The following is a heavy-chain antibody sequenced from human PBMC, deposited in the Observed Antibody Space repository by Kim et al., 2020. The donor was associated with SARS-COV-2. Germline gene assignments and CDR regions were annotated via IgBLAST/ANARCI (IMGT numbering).Heavy chain of an antibody. V-gene: IGHV3-48*02. D-gene: IGHD5-12*01. Sequence: GGSLRLSCAASGFTFSSYSMNWVRQAPGKGLEWVSYISSSSSTIYYADSVKGRFTISRDNAKNSLYLQMNSLRDEDTAVYYCARARSYSGYDSGWFDPWGQGTLVTVSS. CDR1: GFTFSSYS. J-gene: IGHJ5*02. CDR3: ARARSYSGYDSGWFDP. CDR2: ISSSSSTI.